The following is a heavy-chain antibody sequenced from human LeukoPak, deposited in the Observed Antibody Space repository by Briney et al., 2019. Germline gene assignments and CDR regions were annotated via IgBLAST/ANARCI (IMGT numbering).Heavy chain of an antibody. CDR2: INPNSGGT. J-gene: IGHJ5*02. CDR3: ARGGPTYGSKYNWFDP. D-gene: IGHD4/OR15-4a*01. Sequence: ASVKVSCKASGYTFTGHYMHWVRQAPGQGLEWMGRINPNSGGTNYAQKFQGRVTMTRDTSISTAYMELSRLRSDDTAVYYCARGGPTYGSKYNWFDPWGQGTLVTVSS. V-gene: IGHV1-2*06. CDR1: GYTFTGHY.